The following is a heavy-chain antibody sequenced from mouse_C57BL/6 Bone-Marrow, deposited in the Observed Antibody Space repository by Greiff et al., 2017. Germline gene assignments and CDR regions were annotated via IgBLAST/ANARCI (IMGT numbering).Heavy chain of an antibody. V-gene: IGHV1-81*01. Sequence: QVQLQQSGAELARPGASVKPSCKASGYTFTSYGISWVKQRTGQGLEWIGEIYPRSGNTYYNEKFKGKATLTADKSSSTAYMELRSLTSEDSAVYFCAREGAFITTVVSPFDYWGQGTTLTVSS. CDR3: AREGAFITTVVSPFDY. CDR2: IYPRSGNT. J-gene: IGHJ2*01. D-gene: IGHD1-1*01. CDR1: GYTFTSYG.